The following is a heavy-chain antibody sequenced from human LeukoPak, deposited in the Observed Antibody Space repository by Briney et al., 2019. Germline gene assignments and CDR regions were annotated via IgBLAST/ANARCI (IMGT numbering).Heavy chain of an antibody. CDR1: GFSFSSHW. CDR3: ARGRGYCTGASCDIDY. D-gene: IGHD2-8*02. V-gene: IGHV3-7*03. CDR2: INPDGGDK. J-gene: IGHJ4*02. Sequence: GGSLRLSCVASGFSFSSHWMTWVRQAPGKELEWVGNINPDGGDKFYVDSVKGRFTMSRDNARNSLFLQMDSLRTEDTAVYYCARGRGYCTGASCDIDYWGQGTLVTVSS.